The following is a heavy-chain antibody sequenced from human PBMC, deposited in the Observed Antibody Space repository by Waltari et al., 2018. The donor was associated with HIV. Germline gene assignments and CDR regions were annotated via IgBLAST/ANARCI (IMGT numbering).Heavy chain of an antibody. J-gene: IGHJ5*02. CDR3: ARISVFGSNNWFDP. Sequence: QLQLQESGPGLVKPSETLSLTCTVSGGSISSSSYYWGWIRQPPGKGLEWIGSIYYSGSTYYNPSLKSRVTISVDTSKNQFSLKLSSVTAADTAVYYCARISVFGSNNWFDPWGQGTLVTVSS. CDR1: GGSISSSSYY. D-gene: IGHD3-10*02. V-gene: IGHV4-39*01. CDR2: IYYSGST.